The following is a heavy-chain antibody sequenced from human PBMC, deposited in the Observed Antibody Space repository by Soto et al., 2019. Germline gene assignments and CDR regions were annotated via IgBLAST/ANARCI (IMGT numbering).Heavy chain of an antibody. V-gene: IGHV1-2*02. CDR3: ARDLAVGWFDP. D-gene: IGHD2-2*01. J-gene: IGHJ5*02. CDR1: GDTYTCYY. Sequence: GASVEASSKAPGDTYTCYYMQWVLQAPGQGLEWMGWINPNSGGTNYAQKLQGRVTMTTDTSTSTAYMELRSLRSDDTAVYYCARDLAVGWFDPWGQGTLVTVSS. CDR2: INPNSGGT.